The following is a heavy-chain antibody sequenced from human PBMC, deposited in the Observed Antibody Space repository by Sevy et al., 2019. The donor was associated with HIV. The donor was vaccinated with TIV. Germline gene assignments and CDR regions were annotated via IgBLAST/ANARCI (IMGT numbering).Heavy chain of an antibody. V-gene: IGHV4-59*01. D-gene: IGHD3-22*01. CDR2: IYYSGST. Sequence: SDTLSLTCTVSGGSISSYYWSWIRQPPGKGLEWIGYIYYSGSTNYNPSLKSRVTISVDTSKNQFSLKLSSVTAADTAVYYCARSYYDSSGYPFYYYYYGMDVWGQGTTVTVSS. CDR3: ARSYYDSSGYPFYYYYYGMDV. J-gene: IGHJ6*02. CDR1: GGSISSYY.